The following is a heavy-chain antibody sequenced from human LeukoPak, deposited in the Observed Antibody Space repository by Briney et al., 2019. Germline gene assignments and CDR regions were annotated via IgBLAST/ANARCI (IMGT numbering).Heavy chain of an antibody. V-gene: IGHV4-59*01. D-gene: IGHD2-15*01. CDR2: IYYSGTT. J-gene: IGHJ4*02. CDR3: ARDRGSAGGFDY. CDR1: GDFISPYY. Sequence: PSETLSLTCSVSGDFISPYYWSWIRQPPGKGLEWIAYIYYSGTTNYNPSLKSRVTISVDTSKNQFSLKLSSVTAADTAVYYCARDRGSAGGFDYWGQGTPVTVSS.